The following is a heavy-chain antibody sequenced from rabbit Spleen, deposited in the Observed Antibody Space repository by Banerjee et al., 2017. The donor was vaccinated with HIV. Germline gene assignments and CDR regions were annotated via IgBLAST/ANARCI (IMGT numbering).Heavy chain of an antibody. D-gene: IGHD1-1*01. V-gene: IGHV1S40*01. CDR3: ARDVENGGYDYFNL. CDR1: KFSFNSGYD. J-gene: IGHJ4*01. Sequence: QSLEESGGGLVKPGASLTLTCKASKFSFNSGYDMCWVRQAPGKGLEWIACVYAGSSGSTYSATWAKGRFTVSKTSSTTVTLQMTSLTGADTATYFCARDVENGGYDYFNLWGPGTLVTVS. CDR2: VYAGSSGST.